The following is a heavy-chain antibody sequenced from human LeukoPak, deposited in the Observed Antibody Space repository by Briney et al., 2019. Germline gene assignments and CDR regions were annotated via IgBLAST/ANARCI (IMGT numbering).Heavy chain of an antibody. V-gene: IGHV4-31*03. Sequence: SQTLSLTCTVSGGSISSGGYSWSWIRQHPGKGLEWIGYIYYSGSTYYNPSLKSRVTISVDTSKNQFSLKLSSVTAADTAVYYCARSSGNSVLYDYWGQGTLVTVSS. CDR3: ARSSGNSVLYDY. CDR2: IYYSGST. J-gene: IGHJ4*02. D-gene: IGHD4-23*01. CDR1: GGSISSGGYS.